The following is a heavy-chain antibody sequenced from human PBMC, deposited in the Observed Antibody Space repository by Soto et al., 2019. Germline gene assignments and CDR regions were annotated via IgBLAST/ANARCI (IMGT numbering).Heavy chain of an antibody. Sequence: GASVKVSCKASGGTFSNYAISWVRQAPGQGLEWMGGITPIFGRANYAQKFQGKITITADESTSTAYLELSSLRSEDTAIFYCAREYNWTSIYYGLDVWGQGTTVTVSS. V-gene: IGHV1-69*13. D-gene: IGHD1-20*01. J-gene: IGHJ6*02. CDR1: GGTFSNYA. CDR2: ITPIFGRA. CDR3: AREYNWTSIYYGLDV.